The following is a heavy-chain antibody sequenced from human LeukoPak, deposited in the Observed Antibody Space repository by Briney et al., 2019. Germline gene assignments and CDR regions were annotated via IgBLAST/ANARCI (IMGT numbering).Heavy chain of an antibody. D-gene: IGHD6-19*01. CDR3: ARQRVAGMYNWFDH. CDR2: IYHSGST. V-gene: IGHV4-4*02. CDR1: GGSISSSNW. J-gene: IGHJ5*02. Sequence: SETLSLTCAVSGGSISSSNWWSWVRQPPGKGLEWIGEIYHSGSTNYNPSLKSRVTISVDKSKNQFSLKLSSVTAADTAVYYCARQRVAGMYNWFDHWGQGTLVTVSS.